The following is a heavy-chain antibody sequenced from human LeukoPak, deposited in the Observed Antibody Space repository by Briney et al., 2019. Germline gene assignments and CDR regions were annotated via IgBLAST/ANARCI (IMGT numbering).Heavy chain of an antibody. D-gene: IGHD6-6*01. J-gene: IGHJ6*04. Sequence: ASVKVSCKASGYTFTSYAMHWVRQAPGQGLEWMGWINPNSGGTNYARKFQGRVTMTRDTSISTAYMELSRLRSDDTAVYYCARGPPYSTSRAYYRMDVWGKGTTVTVSS. CDR3: ARGPPYSTSRAYYRMDV. V-gene: IGHV1-2*02. CDR1: GYTFTSYA. CDR2: INPNSGGT.